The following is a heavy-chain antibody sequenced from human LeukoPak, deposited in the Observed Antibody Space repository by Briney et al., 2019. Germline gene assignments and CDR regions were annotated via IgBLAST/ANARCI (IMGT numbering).Heavy chain of an antibody. V-gene: IGHV1-69*13. CDR1: GGTFSSYS. Sequence: LVKVSCKASGGTFSSYSISWVRQAPGQGLEWMGGIIPIFGTANYAQKFQGRVTITADESTSTANMELSSLRSEDTAMYYCARIDSSSLPTWGQGTLVTVSS. CDR3: ARIDSSSLPT. D-gene: IGHD6-13*01. J-gene: IGHJ4*02. CDR2: IIPIFGTA.